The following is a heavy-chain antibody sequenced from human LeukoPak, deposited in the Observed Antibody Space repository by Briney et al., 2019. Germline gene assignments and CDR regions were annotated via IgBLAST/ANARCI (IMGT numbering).Heavy chain of an antibody. V-gene: IGHV3-7*05. Sequence: GFLTLSCSASGFTFYNYWMSWVRPAPGKGLEWVANIKQDGSEKYYVDSVKGRFTISRDNAENSLYLQLNSLRAADTAVYYCARDYCSGVTCYSGYWGQGTLVTVSS. D-gene: IGHD2-15*01. CDR2: IKQDGSEK. J-gene: IGHJ4*02. CDR1: GFTFYNYW. CDR3: ARDYCSGVTCYSGY.